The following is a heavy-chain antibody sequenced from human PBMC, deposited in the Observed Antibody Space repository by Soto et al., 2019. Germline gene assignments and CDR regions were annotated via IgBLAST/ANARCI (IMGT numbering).Heavy chain of an antibody. D-gene: IGHD2-15*01. V-gene: IGHV4-39*02. CDR2: ISYSVST. J-gene: IGHJ5*02. Sequence: QLQLQESGPGLVKPSETLSLTCTVSGGSISSSSYYWGWIRQPPGKGLGWIGSISYSVSTYYNPSTNSRTTISVATPKNYFTPKQSSVTAADTAVYYCARLLYCSGGSCYSVGWFDPWGQGTLVTVSS. CDR3: ARLLYCSGGSCYSVGWFDP. CDR1: GGSISSSSYY.